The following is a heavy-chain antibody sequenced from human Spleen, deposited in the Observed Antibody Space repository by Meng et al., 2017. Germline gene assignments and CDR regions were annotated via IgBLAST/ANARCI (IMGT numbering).Heavy chain of an antibody. J-gene: IGHJ4*02. CDR2: INHSGST. D-gene: IGHD6-19*01. CDR3: ARGHYSSGWYGGLGY. CDR1: GGSFSGYY. V-gene: IGHV4-34*01. Sequence: GSLRLSCAVYGGSFSGYYWSWIRQPPGKGLEWIWEINHSGSTNYYSSLKSRVTISVDTSKNQFSLKLSSVTAADTAVYYCARGHYSSGWYGGLGYWGQGTLVTVSS.